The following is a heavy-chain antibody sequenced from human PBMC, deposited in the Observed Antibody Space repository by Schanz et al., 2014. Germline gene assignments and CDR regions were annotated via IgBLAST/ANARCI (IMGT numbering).Heavy chain of an antibody. CDR2: INTYNGDT. Sequence: QVQLVQSGAEVKKPGSSVNVSCEASGGTFGRYTISWLRQAPGQGLEWMGWINTYNGDTAYAQNMQGRVSMTTETAASTAYMELRSLRSDDTAVYYCARDRDQWDGNFCDFWGQGTLVTVSS. D-gene: IGHD1-26*01. J-gene: IGHJ4*02. CDR3: ARDRDQWDGNFCDF. CDR1: GGTFGRYT. V-gene: IGHV1-18*01.